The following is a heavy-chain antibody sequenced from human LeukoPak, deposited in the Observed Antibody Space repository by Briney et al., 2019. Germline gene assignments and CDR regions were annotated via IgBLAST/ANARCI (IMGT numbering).Heavy chain of an antibody. CDR1: GFTFSSYW. J-gene: IGHJ4*02. V-gene: IGHV3-7*01. Sequence: GGSLRLSCAASGFTFSSYWMSWVRQAPGKGLEWVANIKQDGSEKYYVDSVKGRFTISRDNAKNSLYLQMNSLRAGDTAVYYCASTQRFGELLSGYWGQGTLVTVSS. D-gene: IGHD3-10*01. CDR3: ASTQRFGELLSGY. CDR2: IKQDGSEK.